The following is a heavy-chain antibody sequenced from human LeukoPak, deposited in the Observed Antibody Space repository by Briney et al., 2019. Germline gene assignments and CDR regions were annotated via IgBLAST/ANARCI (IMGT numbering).Heavy chain of an antibody. D-gene: IGHD3-16*01. CDR3: ARLRYYYYYMDV. Sequence: PGGSLRLSCAASGFTFSSYSMNWVRQAPGKGLEWVSSISSSSSYIYYADLVKGRFTISRDNAKNSLYLQMNSLRAEDTAVYYCARLRYYYYYMDVWGKGTTVTVSS. V-gene: IGHV3-21*01. J-gene: IGHJ6*03. CDR1: GFTFSSYS. CDR2: ISSSSSYI.